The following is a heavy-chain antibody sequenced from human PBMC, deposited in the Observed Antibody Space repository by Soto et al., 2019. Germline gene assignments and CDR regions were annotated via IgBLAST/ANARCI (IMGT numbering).Heavy chain of an antibody. V-gene: IGHV4-31*03. CDR1: GGSISSGGYY. D-gene: IGHD1-26*01. Sequence: SETLSLTCTVSGGSISSGGYYWSWIRQHPGKGLEWIGYIYYSGSTYYNPSLKSRVTISVDTSKNQFSLKLSSVTAADTAVYYCARHRGSYPPPEGYYFDYWGQGTLVTVSS. J-gene: IGHJ4*02. CDR3: ARHRGSYPPPEGYYFDY. CDR2: IYYSGST.